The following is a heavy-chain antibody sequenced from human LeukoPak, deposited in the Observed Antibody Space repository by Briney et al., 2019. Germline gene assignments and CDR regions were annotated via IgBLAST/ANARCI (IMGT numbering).Heavy chain of an antibody. CDR2: IYSGGST. D-gene: IGHD3-22*01. V-gene: IGHV3-66*01. CDR1: GFTVSSNY. CDR3: ARGRYYYDSSGYYYDY. J-gene: IGHJ4*02. Sequence: GGSLRLSCAASGFTVSSNYMSWVRQAPGKGLEWVSVIYSGGSTYYADSVKGRFTISRDNSKSTLYLQMNSLRAEDTAVYYCARGRYYYDSSGYYYDYWGQGTLVTVSS.